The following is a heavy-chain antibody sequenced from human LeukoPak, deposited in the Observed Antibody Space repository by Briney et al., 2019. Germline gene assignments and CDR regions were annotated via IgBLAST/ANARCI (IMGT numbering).Heavy chain of an antibody. D-gene: IGHD3-16*02. CDR2: ITSSSTYT. J-gene: IGHJ6*03. Sequence: GGSLRLSCAATGFSFSSYNMNWVRQTPGRGLEWVSSITSSSTYTFYADSVKGRFTISRDNARNSLYLQMNSLRAEDTAVYYCARDVTPYYYMDVWGKGTTVTISS. CDR3: ARDVTPYYYMDV. V-gene: IGHV3-21*04. CDR1: GFSFSSYN.